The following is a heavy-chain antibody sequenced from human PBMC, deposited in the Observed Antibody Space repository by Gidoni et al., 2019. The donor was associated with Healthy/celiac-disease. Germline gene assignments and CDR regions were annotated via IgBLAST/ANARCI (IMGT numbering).Heavy chain of an antibody. CDR1: GGSFSGYY. D-gene: IGHD2-2*01. V-gene: IGHV4-34*01. Sequence: QAQLQRWGAGLLNPSEPLSIPCAVYGGSFSGYYWSWHRQPPGKGREWIGESNHSGSTNYNPSRKGRVTIAVDTSKNQFSLKLSSVTAADTAVYYCARGYCSRTSCSYAFDIWGQGTMVTVSS. J-gene: IGHJ3*02. CDR2: SNHSGST. CDR3: ARGYCSRTSCSYAFDI.